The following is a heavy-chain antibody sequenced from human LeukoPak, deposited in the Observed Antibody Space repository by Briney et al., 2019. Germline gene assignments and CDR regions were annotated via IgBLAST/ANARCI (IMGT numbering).Heavy chain of an antibody. CDR3: TRDHCTRTNCYEDYYYGMDV. V-gene: IGHV1-2*02. CDR2: INPNTGGT. CDR1: GNTFTGYY. J-gene: IGHJ6*02. Sequence: ASVKVPCKASGNTFTGYYMHWVRQAPGQGLEWMGWINPNTGGTDTAQKFQGRVTMTRDTSISTAYMELSRLRSDDTAVYYCTRDHCTRTNCYEDYYYGMDVWGQGTTVTVSS. D-gene: IGHD2-2*01.